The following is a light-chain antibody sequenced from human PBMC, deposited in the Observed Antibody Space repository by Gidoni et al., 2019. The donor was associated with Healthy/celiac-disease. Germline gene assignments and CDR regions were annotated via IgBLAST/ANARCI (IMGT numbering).Light chain of an antibody. CDR2: DAS. J-gene: IGKJ5*01. CDR3: QQRSNWPPIT. V-gene: IGKV3-11*01. CDR1: QSVTSY. Sequence: SVLTQSPATLSLSPGERATLSCRASQSVTSYLAWYQQKPGQAPRLLTYDASHRATGNPARFSGSGSGTDFTLTISSLEPEDFAVYYCQQRSNWPPITFGQGTRLEIK.